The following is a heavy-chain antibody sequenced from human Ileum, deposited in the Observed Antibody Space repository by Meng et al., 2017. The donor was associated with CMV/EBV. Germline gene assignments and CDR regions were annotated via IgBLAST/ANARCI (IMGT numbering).Heavy chain of an antibody. V-gene: IGHV7-4-1*02. CDR2: INTNTGNP. CDR1: GYTFTNYA. Sequence: SCKASGYTFTNYAMTWVRQAPGQGLEWMGWINTNTGNPTYAQDFTGRFVFSLDTSVTTAYLQISSLEAEDTAVYYCARFRGSYFFDYWGQGTLVTVSS. J-gene: IGHJ4*02. D-gene: IGHD1-26*01. CDR3: ARFRGSYFFDY.